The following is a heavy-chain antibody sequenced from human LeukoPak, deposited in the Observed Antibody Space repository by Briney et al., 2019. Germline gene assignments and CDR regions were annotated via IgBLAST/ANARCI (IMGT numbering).Heavy chain of an antibody. V-gene: IGHV1-69*13. CDR3: ARPSERYCTNGVCSFDY. Sequence: ASVKVSCKASGYTFSSYAISWVRQAPGQGLEWMGGIIPIFGTANYAQKFQGRVTITADESTSTAYMELSSLRSEDTAVYHCARPSERYCTNGVCSFDYWGQGTLVTVSS. J-gene: IGHJ4*02. D-gene: IGHD2-8*01. CDR2: IIPIFGTA. CDR1: GYTFSSYA.